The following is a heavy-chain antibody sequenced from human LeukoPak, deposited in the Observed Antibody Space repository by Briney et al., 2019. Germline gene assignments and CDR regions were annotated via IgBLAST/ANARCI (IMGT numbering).Heavy chain of an antibody. D-gene: IGHD2-15*01. J-gene: IGHJ3*02. V-gene: IGHV4-30-4*01. Sequence: PSQTLSLTCTVSGAPIRSGDYYWSWIRQPPGKGLEWIGYIYDSGSTYYNPSLKSRITISVDTSENRFSLKLSSVTATDTAVYYCARDCSGGSCYGAFDIWGQGTMVTVPS. CDR2: IYDSGST. CDR1: GAPIRSGDYY. CDR3: ARDCSGGSCYGAFDI.